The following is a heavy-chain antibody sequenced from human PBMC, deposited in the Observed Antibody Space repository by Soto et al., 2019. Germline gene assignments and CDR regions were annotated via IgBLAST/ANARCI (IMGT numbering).Heavy chain of an antibody. Sequence: SETLSLTCTVSGGSISSYYWSWIRQPAGKGLEWIGRIYTSGSTNYNPSLKSRVTMSVDTSKNQFSLKLSSVTAADTAVYYCARDPYDFWSGWSMDVWGQGTTVTVSS. D-gene: IGHD3-3*01. CDR3: ARDPYDFWSGWSMDV. CDR1: GGSISSYY. V-gene: IGHV4-4*07. CDR2: IYTSGST. J-gene: IGHJ6*02.